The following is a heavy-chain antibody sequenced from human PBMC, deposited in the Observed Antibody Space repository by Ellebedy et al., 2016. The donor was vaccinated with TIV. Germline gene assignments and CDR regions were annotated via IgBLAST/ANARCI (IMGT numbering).Heavy chain of an antibody. V-gene: IGHV4-34*01. D-gene: IGHD4-11*01. J-gene: IGHJ5*02. CDR2: INHSGST. CDR3: ASATAKYNWFDP. CDR1: GGSFSGYY. Sequence: MPSETLSLTCAVYGGSFSGYYWSWIRQPPGKGLEWIGEINHSGSTNYNPSLKSRVTISVDTSKKQFSLKMSSVIAADTAVYYCASATAKYNWFDPWGQGTLVTVSS.